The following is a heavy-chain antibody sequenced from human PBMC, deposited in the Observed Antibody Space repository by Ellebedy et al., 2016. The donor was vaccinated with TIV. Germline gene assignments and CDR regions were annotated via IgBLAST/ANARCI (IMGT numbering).Heavy chain of an antibody. D-gene: IGHD3-3*01. CDR3: ARAWSYDDTTRGTSLDI. CDR2: IWFDGSNK. V-gene: IGHV3-33*01. CDR1: GFTFSSNG. J-gene: IGHJ3*02. Sequence: GESLKISCAASGFTFSSNGMHWVRQAPGKGLEWVAVIWFDGSNKYYADSVKGRFTISRDNSNNTLYLQMNSLRAEDTAVYYCARAWSYDDTTRGTSLDIWGQGTMVTVSS.